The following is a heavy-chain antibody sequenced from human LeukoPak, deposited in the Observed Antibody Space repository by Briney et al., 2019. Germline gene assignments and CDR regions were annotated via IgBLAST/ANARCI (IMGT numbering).Heavy chain of an antibody. D-gene: IGHD6-19*01. CDR2: IYSGGST. CDR3: ASGAVAGYFDY. V-gene: IGHV3-53*01. CDR1: GFTVSSNY. Sequence: GGSLRLSCAASGFTVSSNYMSWVRQAPGKGLEWVPVIYSGGSTYYADSVKGRFTISRDNSKNTLYLQMNSLRAEDTAVYYCASGAVAGYFDYWGQGTLVTVSS. J-gene: IGHJ4*02.